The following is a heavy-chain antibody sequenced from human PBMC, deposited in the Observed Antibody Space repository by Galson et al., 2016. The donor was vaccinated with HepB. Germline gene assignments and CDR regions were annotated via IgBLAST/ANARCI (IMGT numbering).Heavy chain of an antibody. CDR2: ISSSSSI. Sequence: SLRLSCAASGFTFSSYTMNWVRQAPGKGLEGVSYISSSSSIYYADSVKGRFTISRDNAKNSLYLQMNSLRDEDTAVYYCATQYCSGGSCYSAAPGYWYFDLWGRGTLVTASS. CDR3: ATQYCSGGSCYSAAPGYWYFDL. V-gene: IGHV3-48*02. J-gene: IGHJ2*01. CDR1: GFTFSSYT. D-gene: IGHD2-15*01.